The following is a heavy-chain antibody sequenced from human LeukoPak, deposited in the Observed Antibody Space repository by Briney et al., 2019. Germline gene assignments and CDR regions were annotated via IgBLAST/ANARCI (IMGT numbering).Heavy chain of an antibody. CDR1: GLTLNYDW. V-gene: IGHV3-15*01. J-gene: IGHJ6*02. CDR2: IKSISDGETR. Sequence: GGSLRLSCAASGLTLNYDWMTWVRQAPGKGLEWVGRIKSISDGETRDYAAPVKGRFTMSRDDSRNTVYLQMNSLKTEDTAVYYCTSNFGYYYGMDVWGQGTTVTVSS. CDR3: TSNFGYYYGMDV. D-gene: IGHD3-10*01.